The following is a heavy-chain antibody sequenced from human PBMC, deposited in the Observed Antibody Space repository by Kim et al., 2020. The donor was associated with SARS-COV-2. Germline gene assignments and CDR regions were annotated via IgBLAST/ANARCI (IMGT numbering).Heavy chain of an antibody. CDR2: INYSGST. CDR3: ARHGETTIFCVVTIPGGMDV. J-gene: IGHJ6*04. D-gene: IGHD3-3*01. Sequence: SETLSLTCTVSGGSISSYYWSWIRQPPGKGLEWIGYINYSGSTNYNPSLKSRVTISVDTSKNQFSLKLSSVTAADTAGYYCARHGETTIFCVVTIPGGMDVWGKGTTVTVSS. V-gene: IGHV4-59*08. CDR1: GGSISSYY.